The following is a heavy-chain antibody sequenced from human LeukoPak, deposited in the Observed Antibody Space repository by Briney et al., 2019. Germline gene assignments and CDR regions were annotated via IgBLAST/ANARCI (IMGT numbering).Heavy chain of an antibody. Sequence: PSETLSLTCTVSGGSISTYYWIWIRQPAGKGLEWIGRIYSSGTTNYNPSLKSRVTMSIDTSKNEFSLRLSSVTAADTAVYYCARSAFLVTAPGLYYFDYWGQGTLVAVSS. V-gene: IGHV4-4*07. J-gene: IGHJ4*02. CDR1: GGSISTYY. D-gene: IGHD6-13*01. CDR2: IYSSGTT. CDR3: ARSAFLVTAPGLYYFDY.